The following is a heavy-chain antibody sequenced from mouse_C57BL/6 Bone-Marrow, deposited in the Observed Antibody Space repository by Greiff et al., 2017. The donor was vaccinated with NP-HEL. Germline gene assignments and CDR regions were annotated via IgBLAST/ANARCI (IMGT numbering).Heavy chain of an antibody. V-gene: IGHV5-15*01. J-gene: IGHJ3*01. Sequence: EVQLVESGGGLVQPGGSLKLSCAASGFTFSDYGMAWVRQAPRKGPEWVAFISNLAYSIYYADTVTGRFTISRENAKNTLYLEMSSLRSEDTAMYYCARGLRFAYWGQGTLVTVSA. CDR1: GFTFSDYG. D-gene: IGHD1-3*01. CDR2: ISNLAYSI. CDR3: ARGLRFAY.